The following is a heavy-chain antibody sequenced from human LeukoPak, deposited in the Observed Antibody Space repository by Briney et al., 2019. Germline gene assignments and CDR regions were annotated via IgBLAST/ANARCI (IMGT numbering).Heavy chain of an antibody. CDR3: ARGDYYYDSSGYYYFDY. J-gene: IGHJ4*02. Sequence: ASVKVSCKASGYTFTGYYMHWVRQAPGQGLEWMGWINPNSGGTNYAQKFQGRVTITRDTSISTAYMELSRLRSDDTAVYYCARGDYYYDSSGYYYFDYWGQGTLVTVSS. CDR1: GYTFTGYY. CDR2: INPNSGGT. D-gene: IGHD3-22*01. V-gene: IGHV1-2*02.